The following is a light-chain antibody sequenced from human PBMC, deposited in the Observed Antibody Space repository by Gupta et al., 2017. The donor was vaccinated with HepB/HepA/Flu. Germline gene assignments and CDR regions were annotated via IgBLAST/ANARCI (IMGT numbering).Light chain of an antibody. CDR3: AVWDNSLSGEV. CDR1: SSNVGRDN. CDR2: NDD. V-gene: IGLV1-47*02. J-gene: IGLJ1*01. Sequence: QSVLTQPPSASGTPGQRVTISCSGSSSNVGRDNVYWYQQLPGTAPKLLIYNDDQRPSGVPDRFSGSKSGTSASLAISGLRSEDEAEYYCAVWDNSLSGEVLGTGTWLTVL.